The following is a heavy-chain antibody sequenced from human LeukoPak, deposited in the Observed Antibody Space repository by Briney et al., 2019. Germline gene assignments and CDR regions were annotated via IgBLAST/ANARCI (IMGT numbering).Heavy chain of an antibody. V-gene: IGHV3-30*18. CDR3: AKDRYYDYVWGSSPDDY. CDR1: GFTFSSYG. D-gene: IGHD3-16*01. J-gene: IGHJ4*02. CDR2: ISYDGSNK. Sequence: GGSLRLSCAASGFTFSSYGMHWVRQAPGKGLEWVAVISYDGSNKYYADSVKGRFTISRDKSKNTLYLQMNSLRAEDTAVYYCAKDRYYDYVWGSSPDDYWGQGTLVTVSS.